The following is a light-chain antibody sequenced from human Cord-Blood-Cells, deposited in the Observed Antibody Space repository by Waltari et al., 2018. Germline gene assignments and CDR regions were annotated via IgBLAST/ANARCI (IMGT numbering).Light chain of an antibody. J-gene: IGLJ2*01. Sequence: SYELTQPPSVSVSPGQTATLTCAGDKLGEKYACWYQQKPGQAPVLVIYQDSKRPSGIPERFSGSNSGNTATLTISGTQAMDEADYYCQAWASSLVVFGGGTKLTVL. CDR1: KLGEKY. CDR2: QDS. V-gene: IGLV3-1*01. CDR3: QAWASSLVV.